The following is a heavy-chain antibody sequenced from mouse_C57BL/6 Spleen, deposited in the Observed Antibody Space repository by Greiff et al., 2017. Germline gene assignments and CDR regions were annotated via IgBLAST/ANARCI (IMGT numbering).Heavy chain of an antibody. J-gene: IGHJ4*01. CDR2: IWSDGST. Sequence: QVQLQQSGPGLVAPSQSLSITCTVSGFSLTSYGVHWVRQPPGKGLEWLVVIWSDGSTTYNSALKSRLSISKDNSKSQVFLKMNSLQTDDTAMYYCARQGNYYGSSYDYYAMDYWGQGTSVTVSS. CDR1: GFSLTSYG. CDR3: ARQGNYYGSSYDYYAMDY. V-gene: IGHV2-6-1*01. D-gene: IGHD1-1*01.